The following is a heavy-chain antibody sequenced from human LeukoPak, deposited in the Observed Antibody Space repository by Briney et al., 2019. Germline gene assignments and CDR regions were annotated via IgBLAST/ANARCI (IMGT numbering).Heavy chain of an antibody. CDR3: AXGXRYXSSTSCYAFFDY. D-gene: IGHD2-2*01. CDR1: GGSFSGYY. J-gene: IGHJ4*02. Sequence: PSETLSLTCAVYGGSFSGYYWSWIRQPPGKGLEWIGEINHSGSTNYNPSLKSRVTISVDTSKNQFSLKLSSVTAADTAVYYCAXGXRYXSSTSCYAFFDYWGQGTLVTVSS. CDR2: INHSGST. V-gene: IGHV4-34*01.